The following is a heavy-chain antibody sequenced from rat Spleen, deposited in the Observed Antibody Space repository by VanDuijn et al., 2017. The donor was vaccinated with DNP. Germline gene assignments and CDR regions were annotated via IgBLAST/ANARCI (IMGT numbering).Heavy chain of an antibody. CDR1: GFTLSDYY. Sequence: EVQLVESGGGLVQPGRSLKLSCAASGFTLSDYYMAWVRQSPTKGLEWVAYISYDGGSTYYGDSVKGRFTISRDNAKSTLYLQMNSLRSEDMATYYCARWNSGYYAMDAWGQGTSVTVSS. D-gene: IGHD4-3*01. V-gene: IGHV5-22*01. CDR3: ARWNSGYYAMDA. J-gene: IGHJ4*01. CDR2: ISYDGGST.